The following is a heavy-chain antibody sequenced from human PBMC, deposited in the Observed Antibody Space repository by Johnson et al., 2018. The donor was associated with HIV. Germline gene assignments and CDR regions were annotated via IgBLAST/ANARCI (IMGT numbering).Heavy chain of an antibody. CDR3: AKDQATRGAFDI. Sequence: AQLVESGRGVVQPGGSLRLSCAASGFTFSSYAMSWVRQAPGKGLEWVSAISGSGGSTYYADSVKGRFTISRDNSKNTLYLQMNSLRAEDTAVYYCAKDQATRGAFDIWGQGTMVTVSS. J-gene: IGHJ3*02. V-gene: IGHV3-23*04. D-gene: IGHD1-26*01. CDR1: GFTFSSYA. CDR2: ISGSGGST.